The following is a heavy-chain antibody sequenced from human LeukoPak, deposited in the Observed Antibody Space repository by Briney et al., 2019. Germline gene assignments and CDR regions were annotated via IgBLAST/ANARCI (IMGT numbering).Heavy chain of an antibody. CDR2: IYYSGST. CDR1: GGSISSSSYY. CDR3: ARDPHKIYYFDY. V-gene: IGHV4-39*07. Sequence: SETLSLTCTVSGGSISSSSYYWGWIRQPPGKGLEWIGSIYYSGSTYYNPSLKSRVTISVDTSKNQFSLKLSSVTAADTAVYYCARDPHKIYYFDYWGQGTLVTVSS. J-gene: IGHJ4*02.